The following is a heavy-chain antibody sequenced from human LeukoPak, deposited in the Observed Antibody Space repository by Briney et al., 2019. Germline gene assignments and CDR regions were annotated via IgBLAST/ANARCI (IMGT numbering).Heavy chain of an antibody. V-gene: IGHV5-51*01. CDR2: IYPGDSDT. D-gene: IGHD3-3*01. CDR1: GYSFTSYW. J-gene: IGHJ4*02. CDR3: AIRFEDRRWDYFDN. Sequence: EYLNISCKGSGYSFTSYWIGWVRQMPGKGLEWMGIIYPGDSDTRYSPSFQGQVTISADKSISTAYLQWSSLKASDTAMYYCAIRFEDRRWDYFDNWGQGTLVTVSS.